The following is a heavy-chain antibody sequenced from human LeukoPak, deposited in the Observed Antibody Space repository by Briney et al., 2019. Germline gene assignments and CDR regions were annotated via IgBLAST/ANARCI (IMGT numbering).Heavy chain of an antibody. Sequence: PSETLSLTCTVSGGSISSYYWSWIRQPPGKGLEWIGEINHSGSTNYNPSLKSRVTISVDTSKNQFSLKLSSVTAADTAVYYCARVTNYYDSSGYYNDWYFDYWGQGTLVTVSS. J-gene: IGHJ4*02. D-gene: IGHD3-22*01. V-gene: IGHV4-34*01. CDR3: ARVTNYYDSSGYYNDWYFDY. CDR2: INHSGST. CDR1: GGSISSYY.